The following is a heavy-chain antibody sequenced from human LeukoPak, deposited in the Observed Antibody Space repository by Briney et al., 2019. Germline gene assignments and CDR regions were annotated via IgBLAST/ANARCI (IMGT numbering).Heavy chain of an antibody. D-gene: IGHD1-26*01. V-gene: IGHV4-38-2*02. CDR3: ASARREPPGAFDI. Sequence: SETLSLTCTVSGYSISSGYYWGWIRQPPGKGLEWIGSIYHSGSTYYNPSLKSRVAISVDTSKNQFSLKLSSVTAADTAVYYCASARREPPGAFDIWGQGTVVTVSS. CDR2: IYHSGST. CDR1: GYSISSGYY. J-gene: IGHJ3*02.